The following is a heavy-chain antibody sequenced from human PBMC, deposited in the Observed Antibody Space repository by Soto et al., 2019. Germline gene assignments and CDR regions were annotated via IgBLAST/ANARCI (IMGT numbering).Heavy chain of an antibody. Sequence: PGGSLRLSCAASGFTFSTYAMYWVRQAPGKGLEWVAVIWYDGSNKYYEDSVKGRFTISRDNSKNTLYLQMNSLRAEDTAVYYCARTYSSGWLDYWGQGTLVTVSS. V-gene: IGHV3-33*01. J-gene: IGHJ4*02. CDR3: ARTYSSGWLDY. D-gene: IGHD6-19*01. CDR1: GFTFSTYA. CDR2: IWYDGSNK.